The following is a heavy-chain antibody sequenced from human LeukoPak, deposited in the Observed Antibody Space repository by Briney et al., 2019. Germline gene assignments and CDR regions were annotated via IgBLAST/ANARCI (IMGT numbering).Heavy chain of an antibody. CDR2: IYYSGST. Sequence: SETLSLTCTVSGGSISSSTYYWVWIRRPPGKGLEWIGSIYYSGSTYYNPSLKSRVTISVPTSKNQYSLKLSSVTAADTAVYYCARQVGTYYYYYGMDVWGQGTTVTVSS. V-gene: IGHV4-39*01. CDR3: ARQVGTYYYYYGMDV. J-gene: IGHJ6*02. CDR1: GGSISSSTYY. D-gene: IGHD1-14*01.